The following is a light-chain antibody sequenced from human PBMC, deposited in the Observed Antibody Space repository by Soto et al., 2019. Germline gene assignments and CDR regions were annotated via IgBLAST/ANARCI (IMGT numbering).Light chain of an antibody. V-gene: IGLV1-51*01. CDR2: DTN. CDR3: GAWDNNLTVYV. J-gene: IGLJ1*01. CDR1: SSNIAANS. Sequence: QSVLTQPPSVSAAPGQEVTISCSGDSSNIAANSVSWYQHLPGTAPKLLIYDTNRRPSGIPARFSTCKSGTSATLGMTGLQSRDEADYYCGAWDNNLTVYVFGSGTKVTVL.